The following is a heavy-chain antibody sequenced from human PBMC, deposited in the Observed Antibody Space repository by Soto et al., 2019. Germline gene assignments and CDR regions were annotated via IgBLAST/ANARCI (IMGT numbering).Heavy chain of an antibody. J-gene: IGHJ6*02. CDR2: ISSSSSYI. CDR1: GFTFSSYS. CDR3: ARDSDYYYYGMDV. Sequence: EVQLVESGGGLVKPGGSLRLSCAASGFTFSSYSMNWVRQAPGKGLEWVSSISSSSSYIYYADSVKGRFTISRDNAKNSLYLQMNSLRAEDTAVHYCARDSDYYYYGMDVLGQGTTVTVSS. D-gene: IGHD1-26*01. V-gene: IGHV3-21*01.